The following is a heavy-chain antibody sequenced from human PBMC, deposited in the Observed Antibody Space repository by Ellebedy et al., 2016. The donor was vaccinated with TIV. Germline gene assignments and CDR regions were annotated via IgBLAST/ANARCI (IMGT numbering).Heavy chain of an antibody. V-gene: IGHV1-69*02. Sequence: SVKVSXXASGGTFSSYTISWVRQAPGQGPEWMGKIIPIIDMPNYVQKFQGRVTITADKSTSTAYMELSSLRSEDTAVYYCATLSRWEAFDIWGQGTIVTVSS. D-gene: IGHD1-26*01. J-gene: IGHJ3*02. CDR3: ATLSRWEAFDI. CDR1: GGTFSSYT. CDR2: IIPIIDMP.